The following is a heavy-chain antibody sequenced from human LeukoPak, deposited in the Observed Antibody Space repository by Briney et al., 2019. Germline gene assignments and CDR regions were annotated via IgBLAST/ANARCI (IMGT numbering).Heavy chain of an antibody. CDR2: INHSGST. V-gene: IGHV4-34*01. Sequence: PSETLSLTCAVYGESFTGYYCSWIRQPPGKGLEWIGEINHSGSTNYNPSLKSRVTISVDTSKNQFSLNLSSVPAADTAVYYCARVWSAGLPDYWGQGTLVTVSS. D-gene: IGHD3-10*01. CDR1: GESFTGYY. J-gene: IGHJ4*02. CDR3: ARVWSAGLPDY.